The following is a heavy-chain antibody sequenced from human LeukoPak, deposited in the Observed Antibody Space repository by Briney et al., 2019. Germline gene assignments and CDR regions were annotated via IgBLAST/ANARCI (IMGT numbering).Heavy chain of an antibody. J-gene: IGHJ4*02. V-gene: IGHV4-39*07. D-gene: IGHD3-3*01. CDR3: ASAFFWSGSQPYYFDY. Sequence: SETLSLTCTVSGGSIRSSYYYWGWIRQPPGKGLEWIGSIYDSGSTYYNPSLKSRVTISVDRSKNQFSLKLSSVTAADTAVYYCASAFFWSGSQPYYFDYWGQGTLVTVSS. CDR2: IYDSGST. CDR1: GGSIRSSYYY.